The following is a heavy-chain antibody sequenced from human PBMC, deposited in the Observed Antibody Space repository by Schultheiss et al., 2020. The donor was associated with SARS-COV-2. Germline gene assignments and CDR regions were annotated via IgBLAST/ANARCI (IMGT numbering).Heavy chain of an antibody. CDR1: GGSISSGDYY. J-gene: IGHJ4*02. Sequence: SQTLSLTCTVSGGSISSGDYYWSWIRQPPGKGLEWIGYIDYSGRIFYNPSLKSRVTISVDTSKNRFSLRLSSVTAADTAVYYCARRGDYGDYVDYWGQGTLVTVSS. CDR2: IDYSGRI. CDR3: ARRGDYGDYVDY. V-gene: IGHV4-30-4*01. D-gene: IGHD4-17*01.